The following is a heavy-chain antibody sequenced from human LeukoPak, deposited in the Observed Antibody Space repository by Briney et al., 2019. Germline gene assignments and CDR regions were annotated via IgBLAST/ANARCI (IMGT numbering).Heavy chain of an antibody. CDR2: IIPIFGTA. CDR1: GGTFSSYA. Sequence: ASVKVSCKASGGTFSSYAISWVRQAPGQGLEWMGGIIPIFGTANYAQKFQGKVTITADKSTSTAYMELSSLRSEDTAVYYCARVRDYGGDFDYWGQGTLVTVSS. CDR3: ARVRDYGGDFDY. J-gene: IGHJ4*02. D-gene: IGHD4-23*01. V-gene: IGHV1-69*06.